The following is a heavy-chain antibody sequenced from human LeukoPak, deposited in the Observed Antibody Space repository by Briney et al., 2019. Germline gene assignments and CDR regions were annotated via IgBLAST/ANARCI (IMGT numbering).Heavy chain of an antibody. Sequence: GGSLRLSCAASGFPFSSYSMNWVRQAPGKGLEWVSSISTSSSYIYYADSVKGRFTISRDNAKNSLYLQMSSLRAEDTAVYYCARDTYSSSSPPGLWGQGTLVTVSS. J-gene: IGHJ4*02. D-gene: IGHD6-6*01. CDR1: GFPFSSYS. V-gene: IGHV3-21*01. CDR3: ARDTYSSSSPPGL. CDR2: ISTSSSYI.